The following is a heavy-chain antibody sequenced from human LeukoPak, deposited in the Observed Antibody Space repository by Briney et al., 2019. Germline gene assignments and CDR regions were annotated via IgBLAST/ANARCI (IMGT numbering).Heavy chain of an antibody. CDR1: GFTLDDYA. J-gene: IGHJ4*02. CDR2: ISWNSGSI. D-gene: IGHD6-19*01. Sequence: PGRSLRLSCAASGFTLDDYAMHWVRQAPGKGLEWVSGISWNSGSIGYADSVKGRFTISRDNAKNSLYLQMNSLRAEDTALYYCAKDKGPMYSSGLDYWGQGTLVTVSS. CDR3: AKDKGPMYSSGLDY. V-gene: IGHV3-9*01.